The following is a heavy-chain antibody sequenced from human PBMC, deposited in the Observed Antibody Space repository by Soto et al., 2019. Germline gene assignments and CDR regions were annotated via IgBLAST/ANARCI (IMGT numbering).Heavy chain of an antibody. CDR1: VFTFVDYA. CDR3: TRLRNYCSGGSCYYD. Sequence: PGGSLRLSCTSSVFTFVDYAMSWVRQAPGKGLEWVGFIRSKAYGGTKEYAASVKGRFTISKDDSKSIAYMKMNSVKAADIDVYSCTRLRNYCSGGSCYYDWSQGTLVTVSS. J-gene: IGHJ4*02. D-gene: IGHD2-15*01. CDR2: IRSKAYGGTK. V-gene: IGHV3-49*04.